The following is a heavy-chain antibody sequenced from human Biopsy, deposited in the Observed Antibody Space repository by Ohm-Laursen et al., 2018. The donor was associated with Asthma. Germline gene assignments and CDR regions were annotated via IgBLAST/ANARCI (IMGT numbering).Heavy chain of an antibody. CDR1: GFTFSDYY. D-gene: IGHD3-10*01. Sequence: SLRLSCTPSGFTFSDYYMSWIRQAPGKGLEWVALISDDGSDRDYSDSVRGRFTISRDNSKNTLYLQMNTLRPEDTAVYYCAKDSGYFGLGSYFRDNFFDPWGQGTLVTVSS. V-gene: IGHV3-30*18. J-gene: IGHJ5*02. CDR2: ISDDGSDR. CDR3: AKDSGYFGLGSYFRDNFFDP.